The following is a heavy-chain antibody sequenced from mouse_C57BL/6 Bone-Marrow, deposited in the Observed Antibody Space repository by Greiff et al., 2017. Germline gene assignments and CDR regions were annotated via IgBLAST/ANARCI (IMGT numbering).Heavy chain of an antibody. V-gene: IGHV1-53*01. CDR1: GYTFTSYW. D-gene: IGHD1-1*01. CDR2: INPSNGGT. CDR3: ARGDTTVVVPMDY. J-gene: IGHJ4*01. Sequence: QVQLQQPGTELVKPGASVKLSCKASGYTFTSYWMHWVKQRPGQGLEWIGNINPSNGGTNYNEKFKSKATLTVDKSSSTAYMQLSSLTSEGSAVYYCARGDTTVVVPMDYWGQGTSVTVSS.